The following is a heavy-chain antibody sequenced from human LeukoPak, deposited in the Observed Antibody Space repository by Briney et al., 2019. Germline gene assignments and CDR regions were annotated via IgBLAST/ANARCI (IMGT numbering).Heavy chain of an antibody. J-gene: IGHJ4*02. CDR3: ARDMGESFYDILTGYYKGTQYYFDY. Sequence: PGRSLRLSCAASGFTFSSYGMHWVRQAPGKGLEWVAVIWYDGSNKYYADSVKGRFTISRDNSKNTLYLQMNSLRAEDTAVYYCARDMGESFYDILTGYYKGTQYYFDYWGQGTLVTVSS. V-gene: IGHV3-33*01. D-gene: IGHD3-9*01. CDR1: GFTFSSYG. CDR2: IWYDGSNK.